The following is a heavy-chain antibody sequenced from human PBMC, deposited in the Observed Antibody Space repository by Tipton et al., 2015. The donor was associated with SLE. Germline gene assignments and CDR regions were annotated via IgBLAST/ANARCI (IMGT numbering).Heavy chain of an antibody. D-gene: IGHD4-23*01. CDR3: ARDRGGNSSVYVDN. Sequence: TLSLTCTVSGGSISTTTNYWGWIRQPPGKGLEWIGSIYYSGSAYSTYYNPSLNSRVTISVDNPMNQFSLKVSAVTAADTAVYYCARDRGGNSSVYVDNWGQGTLVTVSS. V-gene: IGHV4-39*07. CDR1: GGSISTTTNY. CDR2: IYYSGSAYST. J-gene: IGHJ4*02.